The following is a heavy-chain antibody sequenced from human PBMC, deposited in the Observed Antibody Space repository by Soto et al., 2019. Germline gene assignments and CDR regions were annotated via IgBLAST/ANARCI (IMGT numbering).Heavy chain of an antibody. CDR1: GGSISSGGYY. D-gene: IGHD6-19*01. Sequence: QVQLQESGPGLVKPSQTLSLTCTVSGGSISSGGYYWSWIRQHPGKGLEWIGYIYYSGSTYYNPSLTSRVTXXVXTXTNQFSLKLSSVTAADTAVYYCARASSGWSGDAFDIWGQGTMVTVSS. CDR3: ARASSGWSGDAFDI. CDR2: IYYSGST. V-gene: IGHV4-31*03. J-gene: IGHJ3*02.